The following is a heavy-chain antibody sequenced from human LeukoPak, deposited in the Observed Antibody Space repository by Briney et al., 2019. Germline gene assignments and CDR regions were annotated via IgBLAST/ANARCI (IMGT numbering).Heavy chain of an antibody. Sequence: GGSLRLSCAASGFTFDDYGMSWVRQTPGKGLEWVSGISWNGGRTGYADSLKGRFTISRDNAKNSLYLQMNSLRAEDTALYYCAGYRRGLGYMDVWGKGTTVTISS. V-gene: IGHV3-20*04. J-gene: IGHJ6*03. CDR3: AGYRRGLGYMDV. CDR1: GFTFDDYG. CDR2: ISWNGGRT. D-gene: IGHD3-10*01.